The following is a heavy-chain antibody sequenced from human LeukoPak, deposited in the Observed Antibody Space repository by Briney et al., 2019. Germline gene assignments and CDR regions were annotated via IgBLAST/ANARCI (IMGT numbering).Heavy chain of an antibody. J-gene: IGHJ4*02. CDR2: IYYSGTT. Sequence: SETLSLTCTVSGDSISSYYWSWIRQPPGKGLEWIGYIYYSGTTNYNPSLKSRVTISIDTSKNQFSLRLSSVTAADTAVYYCARGMYYFDYWGQRTLVTVSS. V-gene: IGHV4-59*01. CDR3: ARGMYYFDY. CDR1: GDSISSYY.